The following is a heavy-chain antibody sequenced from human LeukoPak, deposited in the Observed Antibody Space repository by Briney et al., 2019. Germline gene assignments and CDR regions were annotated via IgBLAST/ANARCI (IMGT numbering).Heavy chain of an antibody. CDR3: ARGYCSGGSCYGALNY. CDR1: GFTVSSNY. D-gene: IGHD2-15*01. J-gene: IGHJ4*02. CDR2: IYSGGST. V-gene: IGHV3-53*01. Sequence: PGGSLRLSCAASGFTVSSNYMSWVRQAPGKGLEWVSVIYSGGSTYYADSMKGRFTTSRDNSKNTLYLQMNSLRAEDTAVYYCARGYCSGGSCYGALNYWGQGTLVTVSS.